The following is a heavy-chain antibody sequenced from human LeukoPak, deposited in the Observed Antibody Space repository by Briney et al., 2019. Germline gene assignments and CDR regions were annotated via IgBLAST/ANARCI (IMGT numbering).Heavy chain of an antibody. D-gene: IGHD5-24*01. V-gene: IGHV3-53*01. CDR3: ARRRGYNSYYFDY. CDR1: GFTVRSNY. J-gene: IGHJ4*02. CDR2: IYSGGST. Sequence: GGSLRLSCAASGFTVRSNYMSWVRQAPGKGLEWVSVIYSGGSTYYADSVEGRATSSRDDSMNTLPLQMNSLKAEDTAVYYCARRRGYNSYYFDYWGQGTLVTVSS.